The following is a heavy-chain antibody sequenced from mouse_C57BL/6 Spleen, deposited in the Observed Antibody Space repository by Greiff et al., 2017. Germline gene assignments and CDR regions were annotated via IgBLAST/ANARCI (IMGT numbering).Heavy chain of an antibody. Sequence: VQLQQSGPELVKPGASVKIPCKASGYTFTDYNMDWVKQSHGKSLEWIGDINPNNGGTIYNQKFKGKATLTVDKSSSTAYMELRSLTSEDTGVYYCARGDYDYDGGNYYAMDYWGQGTSVTVSS. V-gene: IGHV1-18*01. CDR3: ARGDYDYDGGNYYAMDY. CDR1: GYTFTDYN. D-gene: IGHD2-4*01. CDR2: INPNNGGT. J-gene: IGHJ4*01.